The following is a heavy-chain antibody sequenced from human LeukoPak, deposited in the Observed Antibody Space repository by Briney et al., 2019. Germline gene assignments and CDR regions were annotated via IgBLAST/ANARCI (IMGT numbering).Heavy chain of an antibody. CDR1: GFTFSRYG. V-gene: IGHV3-30*04. D-gene: IGHD3-10*02. J-gene: IGHJ6*04. CDR3: AELGITMIGGV. CDR2: ISYDGSNK. Sequence: GGSLRLSCAASGFTFSRYGMHWVRQAPGKGLEWVTAISYDGSNKYYAASVKGRFTISRDNAKNSLYLQMNSLRAEDTAVYYCAELGITMIGGVWGKGTTVTISS.